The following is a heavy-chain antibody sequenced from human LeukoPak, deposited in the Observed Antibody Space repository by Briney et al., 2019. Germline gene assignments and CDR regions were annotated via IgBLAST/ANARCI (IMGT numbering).Heavy chain of an antibody. CDR1: GGSISSYY. V-gene: IGHV4-59*01. D-gene: IGHD5-12*01. J-gene: IGHJ4*02. Sequence: PSETLSLTCTVSGGSISSYYWSRIRQPPGKELEWIGYIYYSGSTNYNPSLKSRVTMSVDTSKNQFSLKLSSVTAADTAVYYCARDVDGYPDYWGQGTLVTVSS. CDR3: ARDVDGYPDY. CDR2: IYYSGST.